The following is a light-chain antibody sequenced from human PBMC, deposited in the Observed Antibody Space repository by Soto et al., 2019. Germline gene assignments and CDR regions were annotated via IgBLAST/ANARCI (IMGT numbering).Light chain of an antibody. Sequence: DIVMTQSPDSLSVSLGERSTINCKSSQTGLYSSNNKNHLAWYQQRPGQPPKLLFSWASTRESGVPDRFSASGSGTDFTLSIGSLQAEDVAVYYCQKYYSTPRTFGQGTKVDIK. CDR2: WAS. J-gene: IGKJ1*01. CDR1: QTGLYSSNNKNH. V-gene: IGKV4-1*01. CDR3: QKYYSTPRT.